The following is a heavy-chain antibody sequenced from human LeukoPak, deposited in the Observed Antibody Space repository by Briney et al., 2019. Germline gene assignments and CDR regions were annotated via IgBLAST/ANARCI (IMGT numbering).Heavy chain of an antibody. J-gene: IGHJ5*02. CDR2: IIPILGIA. V-gene: IGHV1-69*04. CDR1: GGTFSSYA. D-gene: IGHD3-22*01. Sequence: PWASVKVSCKASGGTFSSYAISWVRQAPGQGLEWMGRIIPILGIANYAQKFQGRVTITADKSTSTAYMELSSLRSEDTAVYYCARESKITMIVIGWFDPWGQGTLVTVSS. CDR3: ARESKITMIVIGWFDP.